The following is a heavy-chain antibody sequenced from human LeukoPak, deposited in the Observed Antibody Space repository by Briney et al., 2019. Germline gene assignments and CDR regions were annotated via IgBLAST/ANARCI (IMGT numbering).Heavy chain of an antibody. J-gene: IGHJ4*02. Sequence: GGSLRLSCAASGFTFSSYAMSWVRQAPGKGLEWVSAISGSDGGTYYADSVKGRFTISRDNSKNTLYLQMNSLRAEDTAVYYCARGMGGSYDSSGYYFDHWGQGALVTVSS. CDR1: GFTFSSYA. CDR3: ARGMGGSYDSSGYYFDH. V-gene: IGHV3-23*01. D-gene: IGHD3-22*01. CDR2: ISGSDGGT.